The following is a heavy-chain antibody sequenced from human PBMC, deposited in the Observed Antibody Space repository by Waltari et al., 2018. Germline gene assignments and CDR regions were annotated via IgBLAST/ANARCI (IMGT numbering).Heavy chain of an antibody. V-gene: IGHV4-4*07. CDR3: ARDCAAVADYYFDY. CDR1: GGSISSYY. CDR2: IYSSGGT. J-gene: IGHJ4*02. D-gene: IGHD6-19*01. Sequence: QVQLQESGPGLVKPSETLSLTCTVSGGSISSYYWSWIRQPAGKGLEWIGRIYSSGGTNYNPSLRSRVTMSVDTSKNQFSLKLNSVTAADTAVYYCARDCAAVADYYFDYWGQGTLVTVSS.